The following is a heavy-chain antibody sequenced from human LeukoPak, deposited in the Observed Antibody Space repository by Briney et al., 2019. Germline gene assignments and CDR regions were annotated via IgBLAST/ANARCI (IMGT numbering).Heavy chain of an antibody. D-gene: IGHD3-10*01. CDR1: GFTFSDYY. CDR2: ISSSSSYT. Sequence: GGSLRLSCAASGFTFSDYYMSWIRQAPGKGLEWVSYISSSSSYTNYADSVKGRFTISRDNSKNTLYLQMNSLRAEDTAVYYCAKLWAGYYFDYWGQGTLVTVSS. J-gene: IGHJ4*02. V-gene: IGHV3-11*06. CDR3: AKLWAGYYFDY.